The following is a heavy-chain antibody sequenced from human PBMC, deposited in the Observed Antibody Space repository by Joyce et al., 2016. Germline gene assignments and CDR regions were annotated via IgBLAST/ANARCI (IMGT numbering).Heavy chain of an antibody. V-gene: IGHV1-8*01. Sequence: QVQLVQSGAEVKKPGASVKVSCKASGYTFTNYDITWVRQATGQGVGLVGWVNPNSDNTGYAQDFQDRVSITWSTSISTAYMELSSLTSEDTAVYFCARLGYDFWSGSGEYYFDYWGQGTLVTVSS. J-gene: IGHJ4*02. CDR2: VNPNSDNT. D-gene: IGHD3-3*01. CDR3: ARLGYDFWSGSGEYYFDY. CDR1: GYTFTNYD.